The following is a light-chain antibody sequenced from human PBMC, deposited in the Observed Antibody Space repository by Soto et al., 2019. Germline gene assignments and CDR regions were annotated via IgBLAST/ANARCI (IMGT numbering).Light chain of an antibody. V-gene: IGLV2-8*01. CDR2: GVD. J-gene: IGLJ1*01. CDR1: SSDVGAYKY. Sequence: QSVLTQPPSASGSPGQSVTISCTGTSSDVGAYKYVSWYQQFLGEAPNLIIYGVDKRPSGVPSRFSGSKSGNTAFLTVSGLQLEDEADYYCSSFAGRNVYVFGSGTKVTVL. CDR3: SSFAGRNVYV.